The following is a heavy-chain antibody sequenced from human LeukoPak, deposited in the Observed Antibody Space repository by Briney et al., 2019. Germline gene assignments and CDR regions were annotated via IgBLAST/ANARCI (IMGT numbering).Heavy chain of an antibody. J-gene: IGHJ4*02. CDR2: IFTSGTT. CDR1: GGSISSYY. Sequence: SDTLSLTCTPSGGSISSYYLNWIRQPAGKGLEWIGRIFTSGTTNYNPSLKSRVTMTVDTSKNQFSLRLSSVTAADTAVYYCAQGTPGSSNWYWGQGTLVTVSS. V-gene: IGHV4-4*07. CDR3: AQGTPGSSNWY. D-gene: IGHD6-13*01.